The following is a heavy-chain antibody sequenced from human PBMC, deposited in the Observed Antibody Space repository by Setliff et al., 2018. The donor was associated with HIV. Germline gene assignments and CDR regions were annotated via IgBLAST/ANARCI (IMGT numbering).Heavy chain of an antibody. CDR3: ARSGRIAVAGTMYY. CDR2: INAANGNT. V-gene: IGHV1-3*01. CDR1: GYTFTSYA. J-gene: IGHJ4*02. D-gene: IGHD6-19*01. Sequence: GASVKVSCKASGYTFTSYAMHWVRQAPGQRLEWMGWINAANGNTKYSQKFQGRVTITRDTSASTAYMELSSLRSEDTAVYYCARSGRIAVAGTMYYWGQGTLVTVSS.